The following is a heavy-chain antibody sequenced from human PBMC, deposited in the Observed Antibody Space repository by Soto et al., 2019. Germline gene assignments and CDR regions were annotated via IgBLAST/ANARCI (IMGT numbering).Heavy chain of an antibody. CDR3: ASGSPRGVVVPAAYFDD. CDR1: GGSFSGYY. J-gene: IGHJ4*02. Sequence: PSETLSLTCAVYGGSFSGYYWSWIRQPPGKGLEWIGEINHSGSTNYNPSLKSRVTISVDTSKNQFSLKLSSVTAADTAVYYCASGSPRGVVVPAAYFDDWGQGTLVTVSS. CDR2: INHSGST. D-gene: IGHD2-2*01. V-gene: IGHV4-34*01.